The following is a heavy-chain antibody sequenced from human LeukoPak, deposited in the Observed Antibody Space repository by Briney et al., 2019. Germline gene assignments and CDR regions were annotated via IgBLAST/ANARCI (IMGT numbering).Heavy chain of an antibody. Sequence: ASVKVSCKASGYAFTSYDVNWVRQATGQGLEWMGWMKPNSGNTGYAQKFQGRVTMTRNTSTSTAYMELSSLRSEDTAVYYCARKGYDTQAYYYYYGMDVWGQGTTVTVSS. D-gene: IGHD6-13*01. CDR1: GYAFTSYD. V-gene: IGHV1-8*01. CDR2: MKPNSGNT. CDR3: ARKGYDTQAYYYYYGMDV. J-gene: IGHJ6*02.